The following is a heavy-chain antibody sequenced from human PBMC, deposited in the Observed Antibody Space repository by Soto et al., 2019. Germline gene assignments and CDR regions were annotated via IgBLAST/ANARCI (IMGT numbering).Heavy chain of an antibody. Sequence: GGSLRLSCAASGFTFSSYSMNWVRQAPGKGLEWVSSISSSSSYIYYADSVKGRFTISRDNAKNSLYLQMNSLRAEDTAVYYCARDRMVRGSPIDYWGQGTLVTVSS. CDR1: GFTFSSYS. CDR3: ARDRMVRGSPIDY. D-gene: IGHD3-10*01. V-gene: IGHV3-21*01. J-gene: IGHJ4*02. CDR2: ISSSSSYI.